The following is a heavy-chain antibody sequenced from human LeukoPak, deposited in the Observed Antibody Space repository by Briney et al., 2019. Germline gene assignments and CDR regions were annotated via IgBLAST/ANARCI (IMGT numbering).Heavy chain of an antibody. J-gene: IGHJ4*02. CDR1: GYTFTSYH. V-gene: IGHV1-8*01. CDR3: ARKGTDTYY. Sequence: ASVKVSCKASGYTFTSYHINWVRQATGQGLEWMGWMNPNSANTGYAQKFQGRVTMTRNTSISTAYMEMSSLRSEDTAVYYCARKGTDTYYWGQGTLVTVSS. CDR2: MNPNSANT. D-gene: IGHD1-1*01.